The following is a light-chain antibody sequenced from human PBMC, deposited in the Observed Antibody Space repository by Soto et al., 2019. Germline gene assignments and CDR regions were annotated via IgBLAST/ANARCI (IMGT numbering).Light chain of an antibody. J-gene: IGKJ4*01. CDR1: QSVSSN. CDR2: DAS. V-gene: IGKV3-11*01. CDR3: QQRSNWPLT. Sequence: VLTQSPGTLSLSPGERATLSCRASQSVSSNLAWYQQKPGQAPRLLIYDASNRATGIPARFSGSGSGTDFTLTISSLEPEDFAVYYCQQRSNWPLTFGGGTKVDIK.